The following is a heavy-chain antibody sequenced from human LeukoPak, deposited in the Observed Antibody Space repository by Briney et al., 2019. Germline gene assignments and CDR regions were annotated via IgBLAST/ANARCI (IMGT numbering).Heavy chain of an antibody. V-gene: IGHV3-9*01. D-gene: IGHD4-17*01. CDR1: GFTFDDYA. J-gene: IGHJ4*02. Sequence: GGSLRLSCAASGFTFDDYAMHWVRQAPGKGLEWVSGISWNSGSIGYADSVKGRFTISRDNAKNSLYLQMNSLRAEDTALYYRAKQNFGDYVFDYWGQGTLVTVSS. CDR3: AKQNFGDYVFDY. CDR2: ISWNSGSI.